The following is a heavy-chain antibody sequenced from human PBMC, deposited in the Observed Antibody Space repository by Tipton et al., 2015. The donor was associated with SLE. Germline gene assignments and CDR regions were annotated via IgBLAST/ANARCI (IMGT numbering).Heavy chain of an antibody. V-gene: IGHV3-30*04. CDR1: GFTFTIYP. D-gene: IGHD2-15*01. Sequence: SLRLSCAASGFTFTIYPMHWVRQAPGKGLEWVAVISYDGSNKYYADSVKGRFTISRDNSKNTLHLQMNSLRAEDTAVYYCAREVVAAHNWFDPWGQGTLVTVSS. J-gene: IGHJ5*02. CDR2: ISYDGSNK. CDR3: AREVVAAHNWFDP.